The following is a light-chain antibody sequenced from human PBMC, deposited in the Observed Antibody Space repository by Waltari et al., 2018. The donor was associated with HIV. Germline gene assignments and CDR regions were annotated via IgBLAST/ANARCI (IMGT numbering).Light chain of an antibody. J-gene: IGKJ2*01. Sequence: ETILTQSPGTLSLSPGDRATLSCRASQSVGNNYLAWYQQKPGQAPRLLIDGASSRATGIPDRFSGSGSGTDFTLTINRLEPEDFAVYYCQRYGGSYSFGQGTNLEIK. CDR1: QSVGNNY. CDR2: GAS. CDR3: QRYGGSYS. V-gene: IGKV3-20*01.